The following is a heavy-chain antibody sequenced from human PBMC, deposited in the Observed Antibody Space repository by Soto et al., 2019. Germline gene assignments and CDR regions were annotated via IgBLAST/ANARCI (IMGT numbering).Heavy chain of an antibody. CDR2: ISAYNANT. V-gene: IGHV1-18*01. CDR3: AREDLGTSGFDY. D-gene: IGHD7-27*01. Sequence: ASVKVSYKASGYTFTSSGISWVRQAPGQGLEWMGWISAYNANTNYAQKLQGRVTMTTDTSTSTAYMELRSLRSDDTAVYYCAREDLGTSGFDYWGQGTLGTGSS. J-gene: IGHJ4*02. CDR1: GYTFTSSG.